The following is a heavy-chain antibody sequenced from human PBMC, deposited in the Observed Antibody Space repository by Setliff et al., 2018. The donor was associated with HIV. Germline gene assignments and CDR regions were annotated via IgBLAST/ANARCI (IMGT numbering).Heavy chain of an antibody. D-gene: IGHD3-22*01. CDR1: GYTFTNYY. CDR3: ARCYYDSSGPTDAFDI. Sequence: ASVKVSCKASGYTFTNYYIHWVRQAPGQGLEWMGLINPSGGRTSYAQKFQGRLTMTRDTSRSTVYMELSSLRSEDTAVYYCARCYYDSSGPTDAFDIWGQG. CDR2: INPSGGRT. V-gene: IGHV1-46*01. J-gene: IGHJ3*02.